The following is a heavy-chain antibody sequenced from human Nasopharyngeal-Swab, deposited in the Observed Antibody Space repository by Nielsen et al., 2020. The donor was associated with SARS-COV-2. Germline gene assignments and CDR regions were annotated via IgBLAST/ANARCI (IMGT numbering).Heavy chain of an antibody. CDR2: ISGSGSTL. Sequence: GESLKISCAASGFTFSDHSMIWVRQAPGQGLEWVSYISGSGSTLYYADSVKGRFTISRDNAKNSLYLQMNSLRAEDTAVYYCARDASPAPYYFDYWGQGTLVTVSS. V-gene: IGHV3-48*04. CDR1: GFTFSDHS. J-gene: IGHJ4*02. CDR3: ARDASPAPYYFDY.